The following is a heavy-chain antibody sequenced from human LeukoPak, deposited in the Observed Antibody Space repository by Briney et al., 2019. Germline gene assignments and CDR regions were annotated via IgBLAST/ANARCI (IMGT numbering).Heavy chain of an antibody. V-gene: IGHV3-15*01. D-gene: IGHD3-22*01. J-gene: IGHJ4*02. CDR1: GFTFSNAW. CDR3: ARWLSYKIDSNGFLDY. CDR2: IKSKTDGGTT. Sequence: GGSLRLSCAASGFTFSNAWMSWVRQTPGKGLEWAGRIKSKTDGGTTDYAAPVKGRFTISRDDSKNTLYLQMNSLRAEDTAVYYCARWLSYKIDSNGFLDYWGQGTLVTVSS.